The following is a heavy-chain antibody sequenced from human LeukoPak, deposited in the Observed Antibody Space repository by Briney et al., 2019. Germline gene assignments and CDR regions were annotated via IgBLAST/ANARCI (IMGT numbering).Heavy chain of an antibody. V-gene: IGHV3-23*01. CDR1: GFTFSSYA. CDR3: AIDVRVGHYYGSGSYGDY. J-gene: IGHJ4*02. CDR2: ISGSGGST. D-gene: IGHD3-10*01. Sequence: GGSLRLSCAASGFTFSSYAMSWVRQAPGKGLEWVSTISGSGGSTYYADSVKGRFTISRDNSKNTLYLQMNSLRAEDTAVYYCAIDVRVGHYYGSGSYGDYWGQGTLVTVSS.